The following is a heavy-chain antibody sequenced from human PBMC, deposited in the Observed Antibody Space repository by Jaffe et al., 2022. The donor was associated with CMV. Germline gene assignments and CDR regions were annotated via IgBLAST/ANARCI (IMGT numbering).Heavy chain of an antibody. CDR2: ISWNSGSI. Sequence: EVQLVESGGGLVQPGRSLRLSCAASGFTFDDYAMHWVRQAPGKGLEWVSGISWNSGSIGYADSVKGRFTISRDNAKNSLYLQMNSLRAEDTALYYCAKDRGYGDEVDYYGMDVWGQGTTVTVSS. CDR1: GFTFDDYA. J-gene: IGHJ6*02. D-gene: IGHD4-17*01. CDR3: AKDRGYGDEVDYYGMDV. V-gene: IGHV3-9*01.